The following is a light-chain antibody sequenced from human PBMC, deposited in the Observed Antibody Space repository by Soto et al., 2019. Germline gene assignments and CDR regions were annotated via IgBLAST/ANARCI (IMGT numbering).Light chain of an antibody. CDR3: NSYGDSFSGYL. J-gene: IGLJ1*01. Sequence: SVLTQPPPVCRAPRQNETIFCTGSNYNIRAGYDVHWYQQLPGTAPKLLIYGNSNRPSGVPDRFSGSQSGTSASLTITGLQAVVEADYYCNSYGDSFSGYLFG. CDR2: GNS. CDR1: NYNIRAGYD. V-gene: IGLV1-40*01.